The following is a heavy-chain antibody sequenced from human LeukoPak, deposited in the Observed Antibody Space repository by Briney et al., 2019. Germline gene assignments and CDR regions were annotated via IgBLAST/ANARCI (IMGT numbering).Heavy chain of an antibody. CDR1: GFTFSSYW. CDR3: ARDLGVFASEETVGDY. D-gene: IGHD6-6*01. J-gene: IGHJ4*02. Sequence: GGSLRLSCAASGFTFSSYWMSWVRQAPGKGLEWVANMKQDGSEKYYVDSVKGRFTISRDNAKNSLYLQMNSLRAEDTAVYYCARDLGVFASEETVGDYWGQGTLVTVSS. CDR2: MKQDGSEK. V-gene: IGHV3-7*01.